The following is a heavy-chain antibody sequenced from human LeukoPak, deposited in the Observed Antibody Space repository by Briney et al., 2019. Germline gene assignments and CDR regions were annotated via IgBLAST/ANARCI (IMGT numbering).Heavy chain of an antibody. V-gene: IGHV3-30*03. CDR2: ISYDGTNE. CDR1: GFTFSSYS. D-gene: IGHD6-13*01. CDR3: ARDPHRTYSSNWYGYSQH. Sequence: GGSLRLSCAASGFTFSSYSMNWVRQAPGKGLEWVAIISYDGTNEYYADSVKGRFTISRDSSKNTLYLQMNSLRAEDTAVYFCARDPHRTYSSNWYGYSQHWGQGTLVTVSS. J-gene: IGHJ1*01.